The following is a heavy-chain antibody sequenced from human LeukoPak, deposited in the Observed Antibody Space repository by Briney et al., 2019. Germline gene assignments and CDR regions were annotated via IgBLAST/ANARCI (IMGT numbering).Heavy chain of an antibody. V-gene: IGHV3-48*01. Sequence: GGSLRLSCAASGFTFSSYSMNWVRQAPGKGLEWVSYISSSSSTIYYADSVKGRFTISRDNAKNSLYLQMNSLRAEDTAVYYCARDSGYCSITSCTDGDWGQGTLVTVSS. D-gene: IGHD2-2*01. CDR3: ARDSGYCSITSCTDGD. J-gene: IGHJ4*02. CDR1: GFTFSSYS. CDR2: ISSSSSTI.